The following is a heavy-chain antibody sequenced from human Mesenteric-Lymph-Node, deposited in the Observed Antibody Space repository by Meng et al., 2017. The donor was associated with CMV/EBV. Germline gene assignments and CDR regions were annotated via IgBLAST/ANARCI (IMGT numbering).Heavy chain of an antibody. V-gene: IGHV3-7*01. CDR1: GFTFSSYW. CDR3: APYDFFDV. CDR2: IKQDGSEK. J-gene: IGHJ6*02. Sequence: GESLKISCAASGFTFSSYWMSWVRQAPGKGLEWVANIKQDGSEKYYVDSVKGRFTISRDNAKNSLYLQMNSLRAEDTAVYYCAPYDFFDVWGQGTTVTVSS. D-gene: IGHD3-3*01.